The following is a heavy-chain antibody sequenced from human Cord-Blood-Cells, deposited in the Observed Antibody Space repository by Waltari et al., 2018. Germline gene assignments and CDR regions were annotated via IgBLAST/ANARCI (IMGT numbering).Heavy chain of an antibody. V-gene: IGHV4-30-2*01. J-gene: IGHJ4*02. CDR2: SYHSGST. Sequence: QLQLQESGSGLVKPSQTLSLTCAVSGGSISSGGYSWSWIRQPPGKGLEWIGYSYHSGSTYYNPSLKSRVTIAVDRSKNQFSLKLSSVTAADTAVYYCARGQGYGSGSIDYWGQGTLVTVSS. CDR3: ARGQGYGSGSIDY. CDR1: GGSISSGGYS. D-gene: IGHD3-10*01.